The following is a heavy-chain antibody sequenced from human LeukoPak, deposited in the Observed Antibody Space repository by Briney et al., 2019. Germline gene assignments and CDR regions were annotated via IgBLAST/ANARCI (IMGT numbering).Heavy chain of an antibody. Sequence: ASVKVSCKASGNTFSIYNMHWVRQAPGQGLEWMGIINPSGGTSYAQKLQGRVTMTRDTSTSTVYMELSSLRSEDTAVYYCARGTSAAAGTRDAFDIWGQGTMVTVSS. CDR2: INPSGGT. D-gene: IGHD6-13*01. CDR1: GNTFSIYN. CDR3: ARGTSAAAGTRDAFDI. V-gene: IGHV1-46*01. J-gene: IGHJ3*02.